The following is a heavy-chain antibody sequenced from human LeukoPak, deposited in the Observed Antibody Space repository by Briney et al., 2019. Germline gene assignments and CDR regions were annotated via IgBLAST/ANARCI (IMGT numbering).Heavy chain of an antibody. D-gene: IGHD4/OR15-4a*01. J-gene: IGHJ6*03. V-gene: IGHV1-18*01. CDR1: GYTFTSYG. CDR2: ISAYNGNR. CDR3: VRVDYVPSYYYYYVDV. Sequence: ASVKVSCKASGYTFTSYGISWVRQAPGQGLEWMGWISAYNGNRNHAQKLQGRVTMTTDTSTSTAYMELRSPRSDDTAVCYCVRVDYVPSYYYYYVDVSGKETQVTVSS.